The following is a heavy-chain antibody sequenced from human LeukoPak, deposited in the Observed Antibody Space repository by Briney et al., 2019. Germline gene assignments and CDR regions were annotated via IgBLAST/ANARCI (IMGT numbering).Heavy chain of an antibody. CDR3: ARRAVVPAPPIVY. Sequence: SETLSLTCAVYGGSFSGYYWSWIRQPPGKGLEWIGEINHSGSTNYNPSLKSRVTISVDTSKNQFSLKLSSVTAADTAVYYCARRAVVPAPPIVYWGRGTLVTVSS. D-gene: IGHD2-2*01. CDR1: GGSFSGYY. CDR2: INHSGST. V-gene: IGHV4-34*01. J-gene: IGHJ4*02.